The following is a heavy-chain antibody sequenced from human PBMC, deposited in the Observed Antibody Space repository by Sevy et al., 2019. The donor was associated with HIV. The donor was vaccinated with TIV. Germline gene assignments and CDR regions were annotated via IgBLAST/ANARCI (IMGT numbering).Heavy chain of an antibody. CDR2: ISGDTYYT. CDR1: GITFSTSV. CDR3: TRASLLGYCSTISCYYAFDI. V-gene: IGHV3-21*01. J-gene: IGHJ3*02. D-gene: IGHD2-2*01. Sequence: GGSLRLSCNASGITFSTSVMNWVRQSPDRGLEWVSSISGDTYYTHYADSMRGRFIVSRDNAKNSLFLEMNSLTVEDTAVYYCTRASLLGYCSTISCYYAFDICGPGTVVTVSS.